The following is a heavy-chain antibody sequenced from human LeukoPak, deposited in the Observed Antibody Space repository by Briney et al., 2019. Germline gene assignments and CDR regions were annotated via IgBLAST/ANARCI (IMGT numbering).Heavy chain of an antibody. V-gene: IGHV3-74*01. CDR1: GFTFSRYW. J-gene: IGHJ1*01. D-gene: IGHD3-22*01. CDR3: AKEDVVVITIRYFQH. Sequence: PGGSLRLSCAASGFTFSRYWMHWVRQAPGKGLVWVSRINSDGSSTSYADSVKGRFTISRDNAKNTLYLQMNSLRTEDTAIYYCAKEDVVVITIRYFQHWGQGTLVTVSS. CDR2: INSDGSST.